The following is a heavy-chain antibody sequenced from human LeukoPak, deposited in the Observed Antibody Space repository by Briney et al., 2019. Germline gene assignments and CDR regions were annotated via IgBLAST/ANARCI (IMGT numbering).Heavy chain of an antibody. D-gene: IGHD3-10*01. Sequence: GGSLRLSCAASGFTVSSNYMSWVRQAPGKGLEWVSVIYSGGSTYYADSVKGRFTISRDNSKNTLYLQMNSLRAEDTAVYYCARQKEYYYGSGSYYTEIFDYWGQGTLVTVSS. CDR2: IYSGGST. J-gene: IGHJ4*02. CDR3: ARQKEYYYGSGSYYTEIFDY. V-gene: IGHV3-66*04. CDR1: GFTVSSNY.